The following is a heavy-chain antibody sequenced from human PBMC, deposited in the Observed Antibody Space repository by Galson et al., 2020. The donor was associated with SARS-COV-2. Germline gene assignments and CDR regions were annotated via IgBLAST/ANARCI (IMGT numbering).Heavy chain of an antibody. J-gene: IGHJ4*02. V-gene: IGHV4-31*03. Sequence: ASETLSLTCTVSGGSLRGGGYYWTWIRQHPGKGLEWIGYVDDSGSTSYNPSLKGRVTMSVDTSKDQFSLKLSSVAAADTAVYFGARGRGKIELWKTGGGFDYWGQGTLVTGSP. D-gene: IGHD5-18*01. CDR1: GGSLRGGGYY. CDR3: ARGRGKIELWKTGGGFDY. CDR2: VDDSGST.